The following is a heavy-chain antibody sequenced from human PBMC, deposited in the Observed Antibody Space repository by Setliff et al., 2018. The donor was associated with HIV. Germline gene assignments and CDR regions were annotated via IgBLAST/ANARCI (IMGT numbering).Heavy chain of an antibody. J-gene: IGHJ3*02. V-gene: IGHV1-69*13. Sequence: SVKVSCKASGYTLTSYGISWVRQAPGQGLEWMGGIIPIFGTTHYAQKFQGRVTITADESTSTAYMELSSLRSEDTAVYYCAMSMTTYPVSRAFDIWGQGTMVTVSS. D-gene: IGHD4-4*01. CDR3: AMSMTTYPVSRAFDI. CDR1: GYTLTSYG. CDR2: IIPIFGTT.